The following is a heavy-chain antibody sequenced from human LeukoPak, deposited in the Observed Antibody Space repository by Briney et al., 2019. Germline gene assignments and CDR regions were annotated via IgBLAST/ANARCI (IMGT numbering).Heavy chain of an antibody. Sequence: GASVKVSCKASGYTFTSYGISWVRQAPGQGLEWMGWISAYNGNTNYAQKLQGRVTMATDTSTSTAYMELRSLRSDDTAVYYCARDRFPGGVRGARMGIGVAFDIWGQGTMVTVSS. J-gene: IGHJ3*02. CDR1: GYTFTSYG. CDR2: ISAYNGNT. D-gene: IGHD3-10*01. V-gene: IGHV1-18*01. CDR3: ARDRFPGGVRGARMGIGVAFDI.